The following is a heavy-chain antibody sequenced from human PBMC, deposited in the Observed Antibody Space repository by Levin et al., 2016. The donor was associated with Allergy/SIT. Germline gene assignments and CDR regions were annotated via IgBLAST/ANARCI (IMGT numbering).Heavy chain of an antibody. CDR3: ARGGRYNWIWTPSHWFDP. Sequence: SETLSLTCAVYGGSFSGYYWSWIRQPPGKGLEWIGEINHSGSTNYNPSLKSRVTISVDTSKNQFSLKLSSVTAADTAVYYCARGGRYNWIWTPSHWFDPWGQGTLVTVSS. J-gene: IGHJ5*02. CDR1: GGSFSGYY. CDR2: INHSGST. V-gene: IGHV4-34*01. D-gene: IGHD1-1*01.